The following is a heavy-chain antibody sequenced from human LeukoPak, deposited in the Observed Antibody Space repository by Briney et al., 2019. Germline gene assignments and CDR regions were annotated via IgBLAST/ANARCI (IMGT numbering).Heavy chain of an antibody. CDR2: ISSSSSYI. CDR1: GFTFSSYS. J-gene: IGHJ4*02. CDR3: ARDPPLGSSSWYYFDY. V-gene: IGHV3-21*01. D-gene: IGHD6-13*01. Sequence: GGSLRLSCAASGFTFSSYSMNWVRQAPGKGLEWVSSISSSSSYIYYADSVKGRFTISRDNAKNSLYLQMNSLRAEDTAVYYCARDPPLGSSSWYYFDYWGQGTLVTVSS.